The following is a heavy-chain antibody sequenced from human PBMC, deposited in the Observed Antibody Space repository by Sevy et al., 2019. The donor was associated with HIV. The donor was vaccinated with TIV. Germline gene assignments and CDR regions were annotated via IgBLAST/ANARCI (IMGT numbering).Heavy chain of an antibody. J-gene: IGHJ4*02. CDR2: IYYNGHI. CDR1: GGSITSLY. V-gene: IGHV4-59*08. CDR3: AGENAWGRGYS. Sequence: SETLSLTCTVSGGSITSLYWNWIRQAPGKGLEWIANIYYNGHINYNPSLKSRVTLSLDTSKNQFSLRLSSVTPADTAMYYCAGENAWGRGYSWGQGTLVTVSS. D-gene: IGHD1-26*01.